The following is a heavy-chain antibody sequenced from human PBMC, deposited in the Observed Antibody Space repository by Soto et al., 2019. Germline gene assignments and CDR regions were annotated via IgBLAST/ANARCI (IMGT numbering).Heavy chain of an antibody. V-gene: IGHV4-39*01. D-gene: IGHD4-4*01. Sequence: SETLSLTCTVSGGSISSSSYYWGWIRQPPGKGLEWIGSIYYSGSTYYNPSLKSRVTISVDTSKNQFSLKLSSVTAADTAVYYCVLRYDYRFYWGQGTLVTVSS. CDR1: GGSISSSSYY. J-gene: IGHJ4*02. CDR3: VLRYDYRFY. CDR2: IYYSGST.